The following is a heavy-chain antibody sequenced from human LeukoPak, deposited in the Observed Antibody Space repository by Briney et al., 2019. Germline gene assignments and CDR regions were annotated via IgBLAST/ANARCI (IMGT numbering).Heavy chain of an antibody. V-gene: IGHV3-74*01. CDR3: AAGGSWYYNY. J-gene: IGHJ4*02. CDR2: INSDGSST. D-gene: IGHD6-13*01. CDR1: GFTFTSYW. Sequence: GGSLRLSCAASGFTFTSYWMHWVRHAPGKGLVWVSRINSDGSSTSYADSVKGRFTISRDNAKNSLYLQMDSLRAEDTAVYYCAAGGSWYYNYWGQGTLGTVSA.